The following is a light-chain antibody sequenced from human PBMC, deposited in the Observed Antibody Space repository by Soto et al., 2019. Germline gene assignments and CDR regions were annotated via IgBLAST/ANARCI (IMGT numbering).Light chain of an antibody. CDR1: QRINTS. V-gene: IGKV1-39*01. J-gene: IGKJ2*01. CDR2: TAA. Sequence: IHMTQSPSSLSAYVGDRVTITCRASQRINTSLNCYQQKSGKAPKLLISTAATLQGGVPSRFSGSGSGTDFTLTIATLQPEDFATYFCQQRYSTPYTFGQGTKLQIK. CDR3: QQRYSTPYT.